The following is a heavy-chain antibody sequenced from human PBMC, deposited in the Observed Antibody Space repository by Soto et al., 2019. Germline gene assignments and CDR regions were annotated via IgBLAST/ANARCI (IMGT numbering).Heavy chain of an antibody. CDR2: IYHSGST. CDR3: ARTRYSSGWPFDY. D-gene: IGHD6-19*01. V-gene: IGHV4-30-2*01. Sequence: PSETLSLTCAVSGGSISSGGYSWSWIRQPPGKGLEWIGYIYHSGSTYYNPSLKSRVTISVDRSKNQFSLKLSSVTAADTAVYYCARTRYSSGWPFDYWGQGTLVTVSS. CDR1: GGSISSGGYS. J-gene: IGHJ4*02.